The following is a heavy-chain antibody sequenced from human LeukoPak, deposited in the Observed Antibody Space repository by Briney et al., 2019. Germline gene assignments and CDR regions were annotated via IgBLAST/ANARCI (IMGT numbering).Heavy chain of an antibody. D-gene: IGHD4-17*01. CDR1: GFTFNNYA. Sequence: PGGSLRLSCAASGFTFNNYAMNWVRQAPGKGLEWVSSISGGGETTYYADSAKGRFTISRDNSQNTLYLQMNSLRAEDTAVYYCARDYADYVGYCFFDYWGHGTLVTVSS. J-gene: IGHJ5*01. V-gene: IGHV3-23*01. CDR3: ARDYADYVGYCFFDY. CDR2: ISGGGETT.